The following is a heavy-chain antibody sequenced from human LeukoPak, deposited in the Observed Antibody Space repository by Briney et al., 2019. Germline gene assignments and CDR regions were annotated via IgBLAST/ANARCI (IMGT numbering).Heavy chain of an antibody. CDR3: AKRYYDFPLDY. D-gene: IGHD3-3*01. CDR1: GFTFSIYA. V-gene: IGHV3-23*01. CDR2: ISANGGET. Sequence: PGESLRLSCAASGFTFSIYAMNWVRQAPGKGLEWVSSISANGGETHYADSVKGRFTISRDNSKNTLYLQINNPRVEDTAVYYCAKRYYDFPLDYWGQGTLVTVSS. J-gene: IGHJ4*02.